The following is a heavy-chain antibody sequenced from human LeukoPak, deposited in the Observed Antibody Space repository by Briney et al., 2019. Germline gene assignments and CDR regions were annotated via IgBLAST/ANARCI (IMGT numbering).Heavy chain of an antibody. CDR3: ARDPRTVRI. J-gene: IGHJ4*02. Sequence: GGSLRLSCAASGFTFSDNYMTWVRQAPGKGLEWLSYISGNGGVIQYADSVKGRFTISRDNAKNLLYLQMDSLRVEDTAIYYCARDPRTVRIWGQGTLVTVSS. CDR1: GFTFSDNY. V-gene: IGHV3-11*04. CDR2: ISGNGGVI. D-gene: IGHD1-1*01.